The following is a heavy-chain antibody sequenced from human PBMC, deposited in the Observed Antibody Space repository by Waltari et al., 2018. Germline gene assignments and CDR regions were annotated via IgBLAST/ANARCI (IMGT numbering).Heavy chain of an antibody. J-gene: IGHJ4*02. D-gene: IGHD3-3*01. Sequence: EVQLVESGGGLVQPGGSLRLSCEASGFTFSSYEMNWVGQAPGKGLEWVSYISSSGSTIYYADSVKGRFTISRDNAKNSLYLQMNSLRAEDTAVYYCARVRFLEWLSSPFDYWGQGTLVTVSS. CDR3: ARVRFLEWLSSPFDY. CDR2: ISSSGSTI. CDR1: GFTFSSYE. V-gene: IGHV3-48*03.